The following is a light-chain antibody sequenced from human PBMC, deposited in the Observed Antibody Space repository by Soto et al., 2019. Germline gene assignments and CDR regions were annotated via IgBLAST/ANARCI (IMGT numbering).Light chain of an antibody. CDR1: QSISNW. J-gene: IGKJ1*01. Sequence: DIQMPQSPSTLSAFVGDRVPITCRASQSISNWLAWYQQKPGKAPKLLIYKASSLESGVPSRFSGSGSGSDFTLTISSLQPDDLATYYCQQYNSYSPWTVGQGTKVDIK. CDR2: KAS. CDR3: QQYNSYSPWT. V-gene: IGKV1-5*03.